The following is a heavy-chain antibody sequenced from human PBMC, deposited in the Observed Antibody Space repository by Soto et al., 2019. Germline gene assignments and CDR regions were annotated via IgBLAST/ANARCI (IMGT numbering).Heavy chain of an antibody. J-gene: IGHJ3*02. D-gene: IGHD4-17*01. CDR3: AIIDYGDYVYAFDI. Sequence: ASVKVSCKASGYTFTSYGISWVRQAPGQRLEWMGWINAGNGNTKYSQKFQGRVTITRDTSASTAYMELSSLRSEDTAVYYCAIIDYGDYVYAFDIWGQGTMVTVSS. CDR1: GYTFTSYG. CDR2: INAGNGNT. V-gene: IGHV1-3*01.